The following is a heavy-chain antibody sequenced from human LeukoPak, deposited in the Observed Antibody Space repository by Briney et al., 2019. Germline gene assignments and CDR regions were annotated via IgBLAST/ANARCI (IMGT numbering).Heavy chain of an antibody. CDR3: ARGTVGYLYYFDY. J-gene: IGHJ4*02. V-gene: IGHV3-7*01. CDR1: GFTFSSYE. Sequence: GGSLRLSCAASGFTFSSYEMSWVRQAPGKGLEWVANIKQDGSEKYYVDSVKGRFTISRDNAKNSLYLQMNSLRAEDTAVYYCARGTVGYLYYFDYWGQGTLVTVSS. D-gene: IGHD1-26*01. CDR2: IKQDGSEK.